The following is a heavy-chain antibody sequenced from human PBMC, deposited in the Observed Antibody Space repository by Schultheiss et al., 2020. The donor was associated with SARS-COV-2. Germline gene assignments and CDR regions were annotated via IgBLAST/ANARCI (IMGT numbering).Heavy chain of an antibody. J-gene: IGHJ6*03. D-gene: IGHD2-2*02. Sequence: LETLSLTCAVYGGSFSGYYWSWIRQPPGKGLEWIGEINHSGSTNYNPSLKSRVTISVDTSKNQFSLKLSSVTAADTAVYYCAVAPRYCSSTSCYRGKYYYYYMDVWGKGTTVTVLL. V-gene: IGHV4-34*01. CDR3: AVAPRYCSSTSCYRGKYYYYYMDV. CDR1: GGSFSGYY. CDR2: INHSGST.